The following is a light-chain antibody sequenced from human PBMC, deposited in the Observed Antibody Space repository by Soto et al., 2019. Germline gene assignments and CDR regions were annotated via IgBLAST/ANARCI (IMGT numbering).Light chain of an antibody. CDR2: DVS. J-gene: IGLJ3*02. V-gene: IGLV2-14*03. Sequence: QSALTQPASVSGSPGQSITISCTGTSSDVGAFNYVSWYQQHPHKAPKLMIYDVSNRPSGVSNRFSGSKSGNTASLTISGLQAEDEADYYCSSYTTSSTWVFGGGTKVTV. CDR1: SSDVGAFNY. CDR3: SSYTTSSTWV.